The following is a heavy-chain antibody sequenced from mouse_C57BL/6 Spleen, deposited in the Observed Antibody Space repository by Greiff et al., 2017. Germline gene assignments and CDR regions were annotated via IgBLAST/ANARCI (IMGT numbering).Heavy chain of an antibody. V-gene: IGHV1-15*01. CDR2: IDPETGGT. CDR1: GYTFTDYE. D-gene: IGHD2-1*01. J-gene: IGHJ2*01. CDR3: TLYGNYGGKD. Sequence: VQLQQSGAELVRPGASVTLSCKASGYTFTDYEMHWVKQTPVHGLEWIGAIDPETGGTAYNQKFKGKAILTADKSSSTAYMELRSLTSEDSAVYYCTLYGNYGGKDWGQGTTLTVSS.